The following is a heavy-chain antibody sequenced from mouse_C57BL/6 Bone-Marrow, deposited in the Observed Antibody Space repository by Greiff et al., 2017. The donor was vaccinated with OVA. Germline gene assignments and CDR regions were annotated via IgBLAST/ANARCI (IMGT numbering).Heavy chain of an antibody. V-gene: IGHV1-66*01. CDR1: GYSFTSYY. D-gene: IGHD2-1*01. CDR3: ARESYGNYLYAMDY. Sequence: VQLQQSGPELVKPGASVKISCKASGYSFTSYYIHWVKQRPGQGLEWIGWIYPGSGNTKYNEKFKGKATLTADTSSSTAYMQLSSLTSEDSAVYYCARESYGNYLYAMDYWGQGTSVTVSS. CDR2: IYPGSGNT. J-gene: IGHJ4*01.